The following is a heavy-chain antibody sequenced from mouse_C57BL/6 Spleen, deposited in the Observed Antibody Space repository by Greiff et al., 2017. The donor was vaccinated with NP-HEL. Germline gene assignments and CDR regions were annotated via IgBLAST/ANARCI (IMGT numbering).Heavy chain of an antibody. J-gene: IGHJ1*03. V-gene: IGHV2-5*01. D-gene: IGHD1-1*01. CDR2: IWRGGST. CDR1: GFSLTSYG. CDR3: AKNYYYGSSFYWYFDV. Sequence: VMLVESGPGLVQPSQSLSITCTVSGFSLTSYGVHWVRQSPGKGLEWLGVIWRGGSTDYNAAFMSRLSITKDNSKSQVFFKMNSLQADDTAIYYCAKNYYYGSSFYWYFDVWGTGTTVTVSS.